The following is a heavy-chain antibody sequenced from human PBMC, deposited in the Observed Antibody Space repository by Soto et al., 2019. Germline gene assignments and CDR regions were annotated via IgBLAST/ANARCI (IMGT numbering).Heavy chain of an antibody. J-gene: IGHJ4*02. D-gene: IGHD3-10*01. CDR3: ARDSGTVGYDDS. CDR2: IIPLLDVT. CDR1: GGTFSTYT. V-gene: IGHV1-69*08. Sequence: QVQLVQSGAEVKKPGSSVKVSCKASGGTFSTYTINWVRQAPGQGLEWMGRIIPLLDVTNNAQRFQGRVATTADKSTSTVYTELPSLTSQDTAVYYCARDSGTVGYDDSWGQGTLVTVSS.